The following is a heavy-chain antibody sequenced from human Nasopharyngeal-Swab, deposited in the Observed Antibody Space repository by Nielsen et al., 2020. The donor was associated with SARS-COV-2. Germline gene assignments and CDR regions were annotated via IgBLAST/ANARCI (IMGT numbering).Heavy chain of an antibody. CDR1: GYSFTSYW. V-gene: IGHV5-51*01. D-gene: IGHD1-26*01. CDR3: SRGNYNPDY. Sequence: GSLRLSCKGSGYSFTSYWIGWVRQMPGKGLEWMGVIYPGDSDTRYSPSFQGQVTISADKSISTAYLQWSSLKASDTAMYYCSRGNYNPDYWGQGTRVTVSS. CDR2: IYPGDSDT. J-gene: IGHJ4*02.